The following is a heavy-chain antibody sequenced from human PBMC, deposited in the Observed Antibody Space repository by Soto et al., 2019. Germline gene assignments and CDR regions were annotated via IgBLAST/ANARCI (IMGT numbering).Heavy chain of an antibody. CDR3: ARGRFRRTWFDP. CDR1: GYTFTNYD. J-gene: IGHJ5*02. D-gene: IGHD3-16*01. V-gene: IGHV1-8*01. Sequence: QVQLVQSGAEVKKPGASVKVSCKASGYTFTNYDIHWVRQATGQGLEWMGWMNPDSGNTGQSKQFQGRFTMTRDTSISPAYMGMSSLRSEDTAGYYCARGRFRRTWFDPWGQGTRVTVSS. CDR2: MNPDSGNT.